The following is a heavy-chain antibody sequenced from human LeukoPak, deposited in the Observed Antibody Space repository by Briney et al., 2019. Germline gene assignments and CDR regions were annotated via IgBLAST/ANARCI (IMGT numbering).Heavy chain of an antibody. CDR3: ANDFDH. J-gene: IGHJ4*02. CDR1: GFTFSNYA. Sequence: GGSLRLSCAASGFTFSNYAMSWVRQAPGKGLEWVSTISGSDDNTYYADSVKGRFTISRDISKNTLYLQMNSLTADDTAVYYCANDFDHWGQGTLVTVSS. V-gene: IGHV3-23*01. CDR2: ISGSDDNT.